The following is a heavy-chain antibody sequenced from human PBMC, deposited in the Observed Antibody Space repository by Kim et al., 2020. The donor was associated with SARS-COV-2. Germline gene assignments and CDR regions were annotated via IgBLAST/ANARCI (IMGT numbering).Heavy chain of an antibody. CDR2: IYSGGST. Sequence: GGSLRLSCAASGFTVSSNYMSWVRQAPGKGLEWVLVIYSGGSTYYADSVKSRFTISRDNSKNTLYLQMNRLRAEDTAVYYCARVVTRYDHVWGSYLSPYYYGMDDWGQGTTVTVSS. CDR3: ARVVTRYDHVWGSYLSPYYYGMDD. D-gene: IGHD3-16*02. J-gene: IGHJ6*02. CDR1: GFTVSSNY. V-gene: IGHV3-66*01.